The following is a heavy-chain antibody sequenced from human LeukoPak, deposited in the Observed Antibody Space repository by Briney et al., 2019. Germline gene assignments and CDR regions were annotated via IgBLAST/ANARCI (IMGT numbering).Heavy chain of an antibody. V-gene: IGHV1-2*02. CDR1: GYTFTGYY. CDR3: AAALDFHYSMISDY. CDR2: INLNSGAT. Sequence: ASVKVSCKASGYTFTGYYMHWVRQAPGQGLQWMGWINLNSGATNSAQKFQGRVTMTRDTSITTAYMELRGLRSDDTAVYYCAAALDFHYSMISDYWGQGTLVTVSS. D-gene: IGHD4-11*01. J-gene: IGHJ4*02.